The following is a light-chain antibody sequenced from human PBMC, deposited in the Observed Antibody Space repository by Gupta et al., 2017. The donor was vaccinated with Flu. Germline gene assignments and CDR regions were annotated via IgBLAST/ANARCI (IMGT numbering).Light chain of an antibody. Sequence: TSSDVGGYNYVSWYQQHPDKAPKLMIYEVNNRPSEVSNRFSGSKSGNTASLTISGLQAEDESDYYCSSYTSSKTCVFGGGTKVTVL. CDR3: SSYTSSKTCV. J-gene: IGLJ3*02. CDR1: SSDVGGYNY. V-gene: IGLV2-14*01. CDR2: EVN.